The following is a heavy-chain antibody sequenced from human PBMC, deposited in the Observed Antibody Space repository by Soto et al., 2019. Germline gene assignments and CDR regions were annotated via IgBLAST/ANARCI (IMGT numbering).Heavy chain of an antibody. CDR1: GASLNNYY. V-gene: IGHV4-4*07. J-gene: IGHJ4*02. CDR2: IYTSGST. CDR3: ARGSLAPDY. D-gene: IGHD1-26*01. Sequence: ETLSLTCTVSGASLNNYYWSWARQPAGKGLEWVGRIYTSGSTNYNPSLESRVTMSVDTSKNQFSLKLSSVTAADTAVYYCARGSLAPDYWGQGTLVTVSS.